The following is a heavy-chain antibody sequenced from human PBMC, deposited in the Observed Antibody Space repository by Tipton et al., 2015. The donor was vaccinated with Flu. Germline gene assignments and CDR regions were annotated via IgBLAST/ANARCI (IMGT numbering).Heavy chain of an antibody. V-gene: IGHV4-61*08. J-gene: IGHJ6*02. D-gene: IGHD3-3*01. CDR2: IYYSGST. CDR1: GASISSAAYY. CDR3: ARVPLSGDMDV. Sequence: LRLSCTVSGASISSAAYYWSWIRQPPGKGLEWIGYIYYSGSTNYNPSLKSRVTVSVDTSKNQFSLKLTSVTAADTAVYYCARVPLSGDMDVWGQGTTVTVSS.